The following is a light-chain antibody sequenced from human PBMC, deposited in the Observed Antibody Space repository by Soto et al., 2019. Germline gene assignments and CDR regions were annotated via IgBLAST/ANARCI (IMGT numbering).Light chain of an antibody. J-gene: IGLJ3*02. V-gene: IGLV2-14*01. CDR2: EVS. CDR3: SSYTNSSTRV. CDR1: SSDVGGYNY. Sequence: QSALTQPASVSGSPGQSITISCTGTSSDVGGYNYVSWYQQHPGKAPKLMIYEVSNRPSGVSKRFSGSKSGNTPSLTISGLQAEDDADYYCSSYTNSSTRVFGGGTTVTVL.